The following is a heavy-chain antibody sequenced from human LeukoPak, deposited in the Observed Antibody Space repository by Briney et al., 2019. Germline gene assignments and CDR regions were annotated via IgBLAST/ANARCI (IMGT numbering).Heavy chain of an antibody. CDR1: GGTFSSYA. J-gene: IGHJ4*02. CDR3: ARGVLQLAEGLGYFDY. D-gene: IGHD6-13*01. Sequence: SVKVSCKASGGTFSSYAISWARQAPGQGLEWMGGIIPIFGTANYAQKFQGRVTITADESTSTAYMELSSLRSEDTAVYYCARGVLQLAEGLGYFDYWGQGTLVTVSS. CDR2: IIPIFGTA. V-gene: IGHV1-69*13.